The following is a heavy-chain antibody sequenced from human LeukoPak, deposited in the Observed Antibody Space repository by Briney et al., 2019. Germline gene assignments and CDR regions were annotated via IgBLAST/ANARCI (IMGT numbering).Heavy chain of an antibody. CDR1: GFTFDDYA. Sequence: GRSLRLSCAASGFTFDDYAMHWVRQAPGKGLEWVSGISWNSGSIGCADSVKGRFTISRDNAKNSLYLQMNSLRAEDTALYYCASTPDYGDYYYGMDVWGQGNTVTVSS. V-gene: IGHV3-9*01. CDR2: ISWNSGSI. CDR3: ASTPDYGDYYYGMDV. D-gene: IGHD4-17*01. J-gene: IGHJ6*02.